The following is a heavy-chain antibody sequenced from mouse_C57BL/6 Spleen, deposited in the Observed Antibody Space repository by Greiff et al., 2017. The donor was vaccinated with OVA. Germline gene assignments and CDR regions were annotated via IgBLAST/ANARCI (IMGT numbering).Heavy chain of an antibody. J-gene: IGHJ3*01. CDR1: GFTFSSYT. V-gene: IGHV5-9*01. Sequence: EVQVVESGGGLVKPGGSLKLSCAASGFTFSSYTMSWVRQTPEKRLEWVATISGGGGNTYYPDSVKGRFTISRDNAKNTLYLQMSSLRSEDTALYYCARHDYDYDDWFAYWGQGTLVTVSA. D-gene: IGHD2-4*01. CDR3: ARHDYDYDDWFAY. CDR2: ISGGGGNT.